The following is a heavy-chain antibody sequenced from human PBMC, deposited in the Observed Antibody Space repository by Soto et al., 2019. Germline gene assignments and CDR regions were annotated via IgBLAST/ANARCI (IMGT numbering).Heavy chain of an antibody. V-gene: IGHV3-64D*06. CDR3: VKDRYVNY. CDR1: GLSFSAYA. J-gene: IGHJ4*02. CDR2: ISSNGGST. Sequence: EVQVVESGGGLVQPGGSLRLSCSASGLSFSAYAMHWVRQAPGKGLEYASSISSNGGSTYYADSVKGRFTISRDNSKNTVYLQMTSLRAEDTALYYCVKDRYVNYWGQGTLVTVSS.